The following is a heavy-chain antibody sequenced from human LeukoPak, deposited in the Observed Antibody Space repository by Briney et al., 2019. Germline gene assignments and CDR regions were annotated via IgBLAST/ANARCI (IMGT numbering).Heavy chain of an antibody. V-gene: IGHV3-49*03. CDR2: IRSKAYGGTT. Sequence: GGSLRLSCTASGFTFGDYAMSWIRQAPGKGLEWVGFIRSKAYGGTTEYAASVKGRFTISRDDSKSIAYLQMNSLKTEDTAVYYCTRSYGFWSGYFDYWGQGILVTVSS. CDR1: GFTFGDYA. D-gene: IGHD3-3*01. CDR3: TRSYGFWSGYFDY. J-gene: IGHJ4*02.